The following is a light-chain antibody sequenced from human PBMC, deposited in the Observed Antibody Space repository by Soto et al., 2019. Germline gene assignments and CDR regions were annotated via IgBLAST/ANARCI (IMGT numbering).Light chain of an antibody. V-gene: IGLV1-40*01. J-gene: IGLJ3*02. CDR1: SPNIGAGYE. CDR3: QPYDSSLSGGV. CDR2: GNS. Sequence: QSVLTQPPSVSGAPGQRVTISCTGSSPNIGAGYEVHWYQQLPGTAPKLLIYGNSNRPSGVPDRFSGSKSGTSASLAITGLQAEDEADYYCQPYDSSLSGGVFGGGTKLTVL.